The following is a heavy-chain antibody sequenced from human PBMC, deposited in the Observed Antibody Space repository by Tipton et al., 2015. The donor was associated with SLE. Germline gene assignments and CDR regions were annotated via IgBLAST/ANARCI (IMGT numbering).Heavy chain of an antibody. V-gene: IGHV4-31*03. CDR2: INNRGYT. CDR1: GDSINSGGYY. CDR3: ASDHAGDNNWFDP. D-gene: IGHD2-21*01. Sequence: TLSLTCTVSGDSINSGGYYWSWIRQYPGQGLEWIGYINNRGYTYYKPSLKSRAIISVDTSKNQFSLKLSSVTAAVTAVYYCASDHAGDNNWFDPWAQGIPVTVSS. J-gene: IGHJ5*02.